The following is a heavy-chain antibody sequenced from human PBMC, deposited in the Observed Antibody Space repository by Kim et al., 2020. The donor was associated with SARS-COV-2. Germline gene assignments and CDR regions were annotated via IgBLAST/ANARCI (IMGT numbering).Heavy chain of an antibody. Sequence: GGSLRLSCAASGFKFDKYAMHWVRQAPGKGLEWVSGISSNSRSTGYADSVKGRFTVSRDNARNSLFLQMNSLRVDDTAVYSCARGDDSGWAAYYYGMDVWGRGTTVTVSS. D-gene: IGHD6-19*01. J-gene: IGHJ6*02. V-gene: IGHV3-9*01. CDR2: ISSNSRST. CDR1: GFKFDKYA. CDR3: ARGDDSGWAAYYYGMDV.